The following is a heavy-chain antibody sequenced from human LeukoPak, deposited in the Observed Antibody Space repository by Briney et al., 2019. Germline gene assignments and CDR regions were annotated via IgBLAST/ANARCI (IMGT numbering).Heavy chain of an antibody. Sequence: ASVKVSCKASGYTFTSYYMHWVRQAPGQGLEWMGIINPSGGSTSYAQKFQGRVTMTRDMSTSTVYMELSSLRSEDTAVYYCARDFLGSGWYYNWFDPWGQGTLVTVSS. CDR3: ARDFLGSGWYYNWFDP. CDR1: GYTFTSYY. V-gene: IGHV1-46*01. D-gene: IGHD6-19*01. J-gene: IGHJ5*02. CDR2: INPSGGST.